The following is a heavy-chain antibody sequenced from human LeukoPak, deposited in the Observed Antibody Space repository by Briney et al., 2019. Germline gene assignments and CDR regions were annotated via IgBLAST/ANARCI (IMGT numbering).Heavy chain of an antibody. CDR2: INHSGST. CDR1: GGSFSGYY. V-gene: IGHV4-34*01. D-gene: IGHD1-26*01. J-gene: IGHJ3*02. Sequence: SETLSLTCAVYGGSFSGYYWSWIRQPPGKGLEWIGEINHSGSTNYNPSLKSRVTISVDTSKNQFSLKLSSVTAADTAVYYCARAIRNDVGYAFDIWGQGTMVTVSS. CDR3: ARAIRNDVGYAFDI.